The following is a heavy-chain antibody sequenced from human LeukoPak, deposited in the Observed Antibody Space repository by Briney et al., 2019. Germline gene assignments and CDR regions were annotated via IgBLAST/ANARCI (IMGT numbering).Heavy chain of an antibody. CDR1: GFTFSSYS. Sequence: PGGSLRLSCAASGFTFSSYSMNWVRQAPGKGLEWVSSISSGSSYIYYADSVKGRFTISRDNAKNSLYLQMNSLRAEDTAVYYCARSQWLGDWLDPWGQGTLVTVSS. D-gene: IGHD6-19*01. CDR2: ISSGSSYI. J-gene: IGHJ5*02. V-gene: IGHV3-21*01. CDR3: ARSQWLGDWLDP.